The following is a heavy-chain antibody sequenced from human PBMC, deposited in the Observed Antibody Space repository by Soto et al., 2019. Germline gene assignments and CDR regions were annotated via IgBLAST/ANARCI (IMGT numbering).Heavy chain of an antibody. CDR3: AKDSAGYNWNYFVGNYYYYYGMDV. CDR2: ISYDGSNK. D-gene: IGHD1-7*01. Sequence: PGGSLRLSCAASGFTFSSYGMHWVRQAPGKGLEWVAVISYDGSNKYYADSVKGRFTISRDNSKNTLYLQMNSLRAEDTAVYYCAKDSAGYNWNYFVGNYYYYYGMDVWGQGTTVTVSS. J-gene: IGHJ6*02. CDR1: GFTFSSYG. V-gene: IGHV3-30*18.